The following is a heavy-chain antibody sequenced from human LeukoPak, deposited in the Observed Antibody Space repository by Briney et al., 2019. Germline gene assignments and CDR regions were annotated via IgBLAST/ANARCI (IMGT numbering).Heavy chain of an antibody. J-gene: IGHJ4*02. CDR2: TYYRPKFNT. CDR3: ARGSHSSFDY. Sequence: SPTLSLTFAISGDSLSNNNVAWNWVRQSPSRGLEWLGRTYYRPKFNTDYAVSVKSRIPLNSETSKNPFSPQLNPVTPEDTGVYYCARGSHSSFDYWGQGTLVTVSS. CDR1: GDSLSNNNVA. D-gene: IGHD3-16*01. V-gene: IGHV6-1*01.